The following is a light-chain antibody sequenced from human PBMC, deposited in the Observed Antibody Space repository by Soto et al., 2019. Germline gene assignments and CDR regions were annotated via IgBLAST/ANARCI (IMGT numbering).Light chain of an antibody. CDR3: QQSYGTPIT. J-gene: IGKJ5*01. CDR1: QSISRY. CDR2: VAS. Sequence: DIQMTQSPSSLSASVGDRVTITCRASQSISRYLNWYQQKPGKAPNLLIYVASSLQSEVPSRFSDSGSGTDFTLTITSLPPEDFATYYCQQSYGTPITFGQGTRLEIK. V-gene: IGKV1-39*01.